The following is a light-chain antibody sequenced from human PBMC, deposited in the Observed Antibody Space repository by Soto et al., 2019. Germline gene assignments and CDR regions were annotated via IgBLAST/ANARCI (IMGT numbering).Light chain of an antibody. Sequence: QAVVTQPPSVSGAPGQRVTISCTGSSSNIGAGYDVHWYQQLPGTAPKLLIYGNSNRPSGVPDRFSGSKSGTSASLAITGLQAEDEADYYCQVWNSSSDPWVFGGGTKLTVL. CDR1: SSNIGAGYD. CDR2: GNS. V-gene: IGLV1-40*01. J-gene: IGLJ3*02. CDR3: QVWNSSSDPWV.